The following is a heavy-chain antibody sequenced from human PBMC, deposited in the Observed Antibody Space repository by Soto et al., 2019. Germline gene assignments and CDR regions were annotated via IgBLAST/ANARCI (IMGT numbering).Heavy chain of an antibody. CDR2: LNHSGST. J-gene: IGHJ4*02. Sequence: SETLSLTCAVYGGSFSGYYWSWIRQPPGKGLEWIGELNHSGSTNYNPSLKSGVTISVDTSKNQFSLKLSSVTAADTAVYYCARGAYYYGSGSYYNRALYFDYWGQGTLVTVSS. V-gene: IGHV4-34*01. D-gene: IGHD3-10*01. CDR1: GGSFSGYY. CDR3: ARGAYYYGSGSYYNRALYFDY.